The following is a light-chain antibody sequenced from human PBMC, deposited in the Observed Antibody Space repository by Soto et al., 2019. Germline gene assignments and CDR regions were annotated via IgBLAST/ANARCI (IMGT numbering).Light chain of an antibody. Sequence: QSALTQPPSASGSPGQSVPISCTGTSSDVGGYNYVSWYQQHPGKAPKLMIYEVSKRPSGVPDRFSGSKSGNTASLTVSGLQAEDEADYYCSSYAGSNNFRYVFGTGTKLTVL. CDR1: SSDVGGYNY. CDR2: EVS. CDR3: SSYAGSNNFRYV. V-gene: IGLV2-8*01. J-gene: IGLJ1*01.